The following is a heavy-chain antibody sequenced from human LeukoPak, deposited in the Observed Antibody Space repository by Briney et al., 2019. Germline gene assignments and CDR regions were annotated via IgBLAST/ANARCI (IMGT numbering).Heavy chain of an antibody. CDR1: GGSFSGYY. Sequence: PSETLSLTCAVYGGSFSGYYWSWIRQPPGKGLEWIGEINHSGSTNYNLSLKSRVTISVDTSKNQFSLKLSSVTAADTAVYYCACPSGSYDYWGQGTLVTVSS. CDR3: ACPSGSYDY. CDR2: INHSGST. V-gene: IGHV4-34*01. D-gene: IGHD1-26*01. J-gene: IGHJ4*02.